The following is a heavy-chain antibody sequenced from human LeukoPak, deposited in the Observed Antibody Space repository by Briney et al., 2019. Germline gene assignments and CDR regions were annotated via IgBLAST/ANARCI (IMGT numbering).Heavy chain of an antibody. V-gene: IGHV4-31*03. CDR2: IYYSGST. CDR3: ARGGLLWFGESPFLDY. J-gene: IGHJ4*02. D-gene: IGHD3-10*01. Sequence: PSETLSLTCTVSGGSISSGGYYWSWIRQHPGKGLEWIGYIYYSGSTYFNPSLKSRVTISVDTSKNQFSLKLSSVTAADTAVYYCARGGLLWFGESPFLDYWGQGTLVTVSS. CDR1: GGSISSGGYY.